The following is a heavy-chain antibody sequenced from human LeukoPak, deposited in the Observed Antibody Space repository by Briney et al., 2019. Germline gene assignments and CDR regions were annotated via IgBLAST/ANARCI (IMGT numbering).Heavy chain of an antibody. Sequence: SETLSLTCPVSGGSISSGVYYWSWIRQHPGKGLEWIGYIYYSGSTYYNPSLKSRVTISVDTSKNQFSLKLSSVTAADTAVYYCAREGISSSAWGQGTLVTVSS. D-gene: IGHD6-6*01. CDR1: GGSISSGVYY. J-gene: IGHJ5*02. V-gene: IGHV4-31*03. CDR3: AREGISSSA. CDR2: IYYSGST.